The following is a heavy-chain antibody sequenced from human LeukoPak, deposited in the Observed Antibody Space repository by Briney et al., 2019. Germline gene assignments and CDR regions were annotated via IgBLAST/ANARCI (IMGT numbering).Heavy chain of an antibody. CDR3: ATLGAPIDY. V-gene: IGHV4-38-2*02. Sequence: SETLSLTCSVSGYSISNAYYWGWIRQPPGKGLEWIGSIYYSGSIFYNPSLKSRVTISVDTSKNQFSLKLSSVTAADTAVYYCATLGAPIDYWGQGTLVTVSS. CDR1: GYSISNAYY. CDR2: IYYSGSI. J-gene: IGHJ4*02. D-gene: IGHD1-26*01.